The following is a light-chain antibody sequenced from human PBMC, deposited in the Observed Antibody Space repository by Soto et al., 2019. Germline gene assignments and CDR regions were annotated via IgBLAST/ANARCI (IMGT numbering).Light chain of an antibody. CDR1: SSNVGGYNF. J-gene: IGLJ1*01. CDR2: EGS. CDR3: SSYTNSSTAYV. Sequence: QSVLTQPASVSGSPGQSITISCTGTSSNVGGYNFVSWYQQHPDKAHQLMIYEGSNRPSGISHRFSGSKSGNTASLTIFGLQAEDEADYYCSSYTNSSTAYVFGTGTKLTVL. V-gene: IGLV2-14*01.